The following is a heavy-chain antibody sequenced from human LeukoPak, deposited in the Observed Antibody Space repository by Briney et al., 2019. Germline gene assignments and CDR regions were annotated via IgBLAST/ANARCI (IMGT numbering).Heavy chain of an antibody. CDR3: ARYGDCSNGVCYFDN. Sequence: ASVKVSCKASGYTFTGYYMHWVRQAPGQGLEWMGWINPKRGGTNYAQKFQGRVTMTRDTSISTAYMELSRLRSDDTAVYYCARYGDCSNGVCYFDNWGQGTLVTVSS. CDR1: GYTFTGYY. CDR2: INPKRGGT. D-gene: IGHD2-8*01. V-gene: IGHV1-2*02. J-gene: IGHJ4*02.